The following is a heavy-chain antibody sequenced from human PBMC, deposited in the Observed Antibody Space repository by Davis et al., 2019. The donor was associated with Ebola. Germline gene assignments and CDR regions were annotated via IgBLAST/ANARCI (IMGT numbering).Heavy chain of an antibody. V-gene: IGHV3-23*01. D-gene: IGHD3-3*01. CDR1: GFTFSNYA. J-gene: IGHJ6*02. Sequence: PGGSLRLSCAASGFTFSNYAMGWVRQAPGKGLEWVSGISGSGGSTYYADSVKGRFTISRDNSKNTLYLQMNSLRAEDTAVYYCARDGKSITIFGVVINEDYYYYGMDVWGQGTTVTVSS. CDR3: ARDGKSITIFGVVINEDYYYYGMDV. CDR2: ISGSGGST.